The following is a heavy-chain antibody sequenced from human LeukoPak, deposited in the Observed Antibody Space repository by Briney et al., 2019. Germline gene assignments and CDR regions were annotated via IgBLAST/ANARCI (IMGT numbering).Heavy chain of an antibody. V-gene: IGHV3-7*01. CDR2: IKEDGSEK. CDR1: GFTSISYW. J-gene: IGHJ4*02. CDR3: ARPYSL. D-gene: IGHD5-12*01. Sequence: PGGSLRLSCAASGFTSISYWMSWVRQAPGKGLEWVANIKEDGSEKYYVDSVRGQFTIPRDNAKNSLYLQMNSLRAEDTAVYYCARPYSLWGQGTLVTVSS.